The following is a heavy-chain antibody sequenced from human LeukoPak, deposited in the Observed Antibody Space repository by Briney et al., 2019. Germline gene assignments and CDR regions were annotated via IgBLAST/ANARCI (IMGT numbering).Heavy chain of an antibody. V-gene: IGHV4-59*01. J-gene: IGHJ4*02. CDR1: GGSISSYY. D-gene: IGHD2-15*01. Sequence: PSETLSLTCTVSGGSISSYYWSWIRQPPGKGLEWIGYIYYSGSTNCNPSLKSRVTISVDTSKNQFSLKLSSVTAADTAVYYCARTPIVVVVAAIYYFDYWGQGTLVTVSS. CDR3: ARTPIVVVVAAIYYFDY. CDR2: IYYSGST.